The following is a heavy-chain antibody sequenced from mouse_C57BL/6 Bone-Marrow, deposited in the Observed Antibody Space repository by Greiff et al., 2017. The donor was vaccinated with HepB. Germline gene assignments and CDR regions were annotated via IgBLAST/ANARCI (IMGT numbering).Heavy chain of an antibody. V-gene: IGHV1-76*01. J-gene: IGHJ2*01. CDR3: ARSGLNKYYVSSYYFDY. CDR1: GYTFTDYY. D-gene: IGHD1-1*01. CDR2: IYPGSGNT. Sequence: VQLQQSGAELVRPGASVKLSCKASGYTFTDYYINWVKQRPGQGLEWIARIYPGSGNTYYNEKFKGKATLTVEKSSSTAYMQLSSLTSEDSAVYFCARSGLNKYYVSSYYFDYWCQGTTLTVSS.